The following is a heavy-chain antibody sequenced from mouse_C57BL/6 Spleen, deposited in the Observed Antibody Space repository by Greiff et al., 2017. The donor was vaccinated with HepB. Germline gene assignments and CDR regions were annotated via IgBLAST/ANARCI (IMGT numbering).Heavy chain of an antibody. V-gene: IGHV1-54*01. CDR1: GYAFTNYL. CDR2: INPGSGGT. CDR3: ARYEGDY. D-gene: IGHD2-3*01. J-gene: IGHJ2*01. Sequence: QVQLQQSGAELVRPGTSVTVSCKASGYAFTNYLIEWVKQRPGQGLEWIGVINPGSGGTNYNEKFKGKATLTADKSSSTAYMQLSSLTSEDSAVYFCARYEGDYWGQGTTLTVSS.